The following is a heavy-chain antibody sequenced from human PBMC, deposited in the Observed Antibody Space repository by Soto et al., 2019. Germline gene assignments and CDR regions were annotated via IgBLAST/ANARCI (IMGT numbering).Heavy chain of an antibody. D-gene: IGHD2-21*01. Sequence: SETLSLTSIVSGESISSSSYYWGWIRQPPAKGLEWIGGIYYSGRTYYNPSFKSRVTISIDTSKNQFSLKLSSVTATDTAVYYCARQRTTVVIQAYFDHWGQGALVTVSS. CDR3: ARQRTTVVIQAYFDH. CDR1: GESISSSSYY. J-gene: IGHJ4*02. V-gene: IGHV4-39*01. CDR2: IYYSGRT.